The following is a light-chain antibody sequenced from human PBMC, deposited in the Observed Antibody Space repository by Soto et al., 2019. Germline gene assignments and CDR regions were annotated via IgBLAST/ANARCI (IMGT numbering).Light chain of an antibody. CDR3: QASKSSSAHVV. Sequence: SYELTQPPSVSVAPGKTARITCGGNNIGSKSVHWYQQKPGQAPVLVIYYDSDRPSGIPERFSGSNSGNTATLTISRLEAGDEADYYCQASKSSSAHVVFGGGTKVTVL. V-gene: IGLV3-21*01. J-gene: IGLJ2*01. CDR2: YDS. CDR1: NIGSKS.